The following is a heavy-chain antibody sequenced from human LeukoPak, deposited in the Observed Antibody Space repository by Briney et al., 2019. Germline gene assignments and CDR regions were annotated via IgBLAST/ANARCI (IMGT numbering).Heavy chain of an antibody. CDR3: ARGLWFGELNY. Sequence: PSETLSLTCTVSGGSISSYYWSWIRQPPGKGLKWIGYIYYSGSTNYNPSLKSRVTISVDTSKNQFSLKLSSVTAADTAVYYCARGLWFGELNYWGQGTLVTVSS. V-gene: IGHV4-59*01. D-gene: IGHD3-10*01. CDR1: GGSISSYY. J-gene: IGHJ4*02. CDR2: IYYSGST.